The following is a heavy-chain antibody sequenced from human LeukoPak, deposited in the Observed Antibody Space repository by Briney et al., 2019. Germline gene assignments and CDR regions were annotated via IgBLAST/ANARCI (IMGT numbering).Heavy chain of an antibody. J-gene: IGHJ3*02. CDR3: AKDQAQYCSSTSCYVEDAFDI. CDR1: GFTFSSYG. V-gene: IGHV3-30*02. Sequence: GGSLRLSCAASGFTFSSYGMHWVRQAPGKGLEWVAFIRYDGSNKYYADSVKGRFTISRDNSKNTLYLQMNSLRAEDTAVYYCAKDQAQYCSSTSCYVEDAFDIWGQGTMVTVSS. D-gene: IGHD2-2*01. CDR2: IRYDGSNK.